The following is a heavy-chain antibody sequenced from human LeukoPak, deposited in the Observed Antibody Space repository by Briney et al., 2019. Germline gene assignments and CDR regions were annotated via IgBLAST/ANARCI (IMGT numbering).Heavy chain of an antibody. CDR3: ARDVYRYGSSFAY. CDR1: GDSVSRNSAA. V-gene: IGHV6-1*01. D-gene: IGHD5-18*01. CDR2: TYCRSKWYN. Sequence: SQTLSLTCAISGDSVSRNSAAWNWIRQSPSRGLEWLGRTYCRSKWYNDYTVSVKSRITINPNTSKNQFSLQLNSVTPADTAVYYGARDVYRYGSSFAYWGQGTLVTVSS. J-gene: IGHJ4*02.